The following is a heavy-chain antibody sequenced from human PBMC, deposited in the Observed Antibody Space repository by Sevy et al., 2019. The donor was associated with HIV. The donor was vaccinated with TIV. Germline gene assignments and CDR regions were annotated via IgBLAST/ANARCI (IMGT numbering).Heavy chain of an antibody. D-gene: IGHD3-10*01. CDR3: ARLGARGYYDMDV. CDR2: IYFSGRT. Sequence: SETSLTCNVSGGSINSTSFYWGWIRQPPGKGLEWVGNIYFSGRTYYHPSLKSRVTITVETSKNQFSLNLISVTAADTAVYYCARLGARGYYDMDVWGQGTTVTVSS. CDR1: GGSINSTSFY. V-gene: IGHV4-39*01. J-gene: IGHJ6*02.